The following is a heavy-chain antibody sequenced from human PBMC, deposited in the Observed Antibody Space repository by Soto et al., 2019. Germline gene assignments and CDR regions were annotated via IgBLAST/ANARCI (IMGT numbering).Heavy chain of an antibody. D-gene: IGHD2-2*03. J-gene: IGHJ4*02. CDR2: IYYTAST. V-gene: IGHV4-31*03. CDR1: GGSLTSGGYY. CDR3: ARGYCSSTGCSIGY. Sequence: SETLSLTCTVSGGSLTSGGYYWTWIRQPPGKGLEWIGYIYYTASTYYKPSLKSRINMSADTSEKQFSLELNSVTAADTAVYFCARGYCSSTGCSIGYWGQGTQVTVSS.